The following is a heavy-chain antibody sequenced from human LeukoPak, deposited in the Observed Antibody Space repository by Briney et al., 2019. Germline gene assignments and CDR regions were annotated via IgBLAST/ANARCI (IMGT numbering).Heavy chain of an antibody. CDR3: AAGHSVWGSYRPDY. Sequence: GTSVKVSCKAFGFTFTSSAMQWVRQARGQRLEWIGWIVVGSGNTNYAQKFQERVTITRDMSTSTTYMELSSLRSEDTAVYYCAAGHSVWGSYRPDYWGQGTLVTVSS. J-gene: IGHJ4*02. V-gene: IGHV1-58*02. CDR2: IVVGSGNT. CDR1: GFTFTSSA. D-gene: IGHD3-16*02.